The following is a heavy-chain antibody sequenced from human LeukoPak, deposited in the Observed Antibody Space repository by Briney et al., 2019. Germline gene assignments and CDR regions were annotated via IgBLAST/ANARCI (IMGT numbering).Heavy chain of an antibody. V-gene: IGHV4-59*08. CDR2: IYYSGST. D-gene: IGHD4-17*01. CDR1: GGSISSYY. CDR3: ARGMTTVTTYFDY. Sequence: SETLSLTCTVSGGSISSYYWSWIRQPPGKGLEWIGYIYYSGSTNYNPSLKSRVTISVDTSKNQFSLKLSSVTAADTAVYYCARGMTTVTTYFDYWGQGTLVTVSS. J-gene: IGHJ4*02.